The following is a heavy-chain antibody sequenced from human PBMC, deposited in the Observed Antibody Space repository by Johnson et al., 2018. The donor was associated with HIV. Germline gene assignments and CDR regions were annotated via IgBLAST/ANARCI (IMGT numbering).Heavy chain of an antibody. CDR2: IRHDGSNK. Sequence: QMLLVESGGGVVQPGGSLRLSCAASGFTFSSYGMHWVRQAPGKGLEWVAFIRHDGSNKYYADSVKGRFTISRDNSKNTLYLQMNSLRAEDTAVYYCAKEEEDAFDIWGQGTMVTVSS. CDR1: GFTFSSYG. V-gene: IGHV3-30*02. J-gene: IGHJ3*02. CDR3: AKEEEDAFDI.